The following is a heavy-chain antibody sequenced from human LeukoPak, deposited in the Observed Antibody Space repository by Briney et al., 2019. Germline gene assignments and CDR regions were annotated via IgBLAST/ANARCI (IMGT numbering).Heavy chain of an antibody. J-gene: IGHJ4*02. CDR1: GGSISSSSYY. D-gene: IGHD5-18*01. V-gene: IGHV4-39*01. CDR3: ATRYSYGSDY. Sequence: PSETLSLTCTVSGGSISSSSYYWGWIRQPPGKGPEWIGSIYYSWSTYYNPSLKSRVTISVDTSKHQFSLKLSSVTAADTAVYYCATRYSYGSDYWGQGTLVTVSS. CDR2: IYYSWST.